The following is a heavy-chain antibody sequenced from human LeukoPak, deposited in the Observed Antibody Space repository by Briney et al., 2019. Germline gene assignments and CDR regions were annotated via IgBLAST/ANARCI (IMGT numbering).Heavy chain of an antibody. J-gene: IGHJ4*02. V-gene: IGHV1-2*02. CDR2: INPNSGGT. CDR3: ATYDFWSGPFDY. Sequence: ASVKVSCKASGYTFTGYYMHWVRQAPGQGLERMGWINPNSGGTNYAQKFQGRVTMTRDTSISTAYMELSRLRSDDTAVYYCATYDFWSGPFDYWGQGTLVTVSS. D-gene: IGHD3-3*01. CDR1: GYTFTGYY.